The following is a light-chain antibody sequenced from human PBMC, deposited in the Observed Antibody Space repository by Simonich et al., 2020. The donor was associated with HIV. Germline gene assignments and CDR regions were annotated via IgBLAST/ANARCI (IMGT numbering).Light chain of an antibody. CDR2: EGS. J-gene: IGLJ2*01. CDR1: SSDVGSYNL. Sequence: QSALTQPASVSGSPGQSITISCTGTSSDVGSYNLVSWYQQHPGKAPKLMIYEGSKLPLGVFNLVAGSKSGNTASLTISGLQAEDEADYYCCSYAGSSTFVFGGGTKLTVL. V-gene: IGLV2-23*03. CDR3: CSYAGSSTFV.